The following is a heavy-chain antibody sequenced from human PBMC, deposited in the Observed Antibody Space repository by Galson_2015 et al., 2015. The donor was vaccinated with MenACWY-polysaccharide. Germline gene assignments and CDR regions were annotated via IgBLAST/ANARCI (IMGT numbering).Heavy chain of an antibody. J-gene: IGHJ6*02. CDR1: GFTFSSYW. Sequence: SLRLSCAASGFTFSSYWMTWVRQAPGKGLEWVANIKKDGSDKYYVDSVKGRFTISRGNSKNSLYLQMHSLRAEDTAVYSCARGHYGMDVWGQGTTVTVSS. CDR3: ARGHYGMDV. CDR2: IKKDGSDK. V-gene: IGHV3-7*01.